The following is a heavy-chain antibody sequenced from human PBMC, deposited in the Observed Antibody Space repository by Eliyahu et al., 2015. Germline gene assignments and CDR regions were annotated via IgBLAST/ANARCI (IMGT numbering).Heavy chain of an antibody. J-gene: IGHJ3*02. V-gene: IGHV1-69*01. CDR1: GGTFSXYA. CDR2: IIPIXGTA. CDR3: ARDGWSGYDLGHDAFDI. D-gene: IGHD5-12*01. Sequence: QVQLVQSGAEVKKPGSSVKVSCKASGGTFSXYAXSWVRQAPGQGLEWMGGIIPIXGTANYAQKFQGRVTITADESTSTAYMELSSLRSEDTAVYYCARDGWSGYDLGHDAFDIWGQGTMVTVSS.